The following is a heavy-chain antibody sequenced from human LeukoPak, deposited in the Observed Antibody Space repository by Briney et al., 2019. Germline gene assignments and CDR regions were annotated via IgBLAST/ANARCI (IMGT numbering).Heavy chain of an antibody. CDR1: GYSFTSYW. CDR2: IYPGDSGT. V-gene: IGHV5-51*01. D-gene: IGHD2-2*01. J-gene: IGHJ6*02. CDR3: ARLVGYCSSTSCPPGGEYYYYGMDV. Sequence: GESLKISCKGSGYSFTSYWIGWVRQMPGKGLEWMGIIYPGDSGTRYSPSFQGQVTISADKSISTAYLQWSSLKASDTAMYYCARLVGYCSSTSCPPGGEYYYYGMDVWGQGTTVTVSS.